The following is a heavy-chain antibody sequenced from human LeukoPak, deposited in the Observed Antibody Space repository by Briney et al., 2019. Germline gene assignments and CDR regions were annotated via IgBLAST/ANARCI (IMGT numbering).Heavy chain of an antibody. CDR1: GYTFTGYY. Sequence: GASVKVSCKASGYTFTGYYMHWVRQAPGQGLEWMGWINPNSGGTNYAQKFQGRVTMTRDTSISTAYMELSRLRSDNTAVYYCQVSSSGDDAFDIWGQGTMVTVSS. D-gene: IGHD6-6*01. CDR2: INPNSGGT. J-gene: IGHJ3*02. CDR3: QVSSSGDDAFDI. V-gene: IGHV1-2*02.